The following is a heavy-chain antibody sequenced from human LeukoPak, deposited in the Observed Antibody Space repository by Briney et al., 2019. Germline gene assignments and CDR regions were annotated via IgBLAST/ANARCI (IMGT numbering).Heavy chain of an antibody. D-gene: IGHD5-12*01. CDR2: INPSGGST. CDR1: GYTFTGYY. V-gene: IGHV1-46*01. J-gene: IGHJ4*02. CDR3: ARVMRVPHSGYKEFDY. Sequence: ASVKVSCKASGYTFTGYYMHWVRQAPGQGLEWMGIINPSGGSTSYAQKFQGRVTMTRDTSTSTVYMELSSLRSEDTAVYYCARVMRVPHSGYKEFDYWGQGTLVTVSS.